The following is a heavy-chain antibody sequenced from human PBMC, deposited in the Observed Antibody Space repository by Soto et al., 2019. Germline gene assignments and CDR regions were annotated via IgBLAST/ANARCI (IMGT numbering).Heavy chain of an antibody. CDR2: IIPIFGTA. V-gene: IGHV1-69*13. Sequence: SVKVSCKASGGTFSSYAISWVRQAPGQGLEWMGGIIPIFGTANYAQKFQGRVTITADESTSTAYMELSSLRSEDTAVYYCARESVVVAAKVYYGMDVWGQGTTVTVSS. D-gene: IGHD2-15*01. CDR3: ARESVVVAAKVYYGMDV. J-gene: IGHJ6*02. CDR1: GGTFSSYA.